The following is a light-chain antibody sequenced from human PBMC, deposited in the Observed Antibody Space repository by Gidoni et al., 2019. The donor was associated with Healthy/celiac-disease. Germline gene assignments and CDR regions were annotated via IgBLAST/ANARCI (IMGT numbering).Light chain of an antibody. CDR2: EFS. Sequence: QSALTQPASVSGSPGQSITISCTGTSSDVGGYNYVSWYQQHPGKAPKLMIYEFSNRPSGVSNRFSGSKSGNTASLTISGLQAEDEADYYCSSYTSSSTLAVVFGGGTKLTVL. V-gene: IGLV2-14*01. J-gene: IGLJ2*01. CDR1: SSDVGGYNY. CDR3: SSYTSSSTLAVV.